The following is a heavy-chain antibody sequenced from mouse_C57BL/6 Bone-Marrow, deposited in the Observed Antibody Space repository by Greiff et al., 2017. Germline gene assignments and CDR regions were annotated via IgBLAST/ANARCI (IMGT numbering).Heavy chain of an antibody. V-gene: IGHV5-4*01. CDR2: ISDGGSYT. J-gene: IGHJ3*01. CDR3: ARDGGDSSDPAWFAY. Sequence: EVKLVESGGGLVKPGGSLKLSCAASGFTFSSYAMSWVSQTPEKRLEWVATISDGGSYTYYPDNVQGRFTISRDNAKNNLYLQMSHLKSEDTAMYYCARDGGDSSDPAWFAYWGQGTLVTVSA. D-gene: IGHD3-2*02. CDR1: GFTFSSYA.